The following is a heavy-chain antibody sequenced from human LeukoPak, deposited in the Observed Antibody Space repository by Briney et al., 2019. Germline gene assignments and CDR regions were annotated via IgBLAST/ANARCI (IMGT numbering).Heavy chain of an antibody. V-gene: IGHV4-59*01. D-gene: IGHD5-18*01. J-gene: IGHJ4*02. CDR3: VRSGYSYGDYFDY. CDR2: IYYSGST. Sequence: LEILCFTCTLADGSIGSYYWSWIRQPPGKGLEWIGYIYYSGSTNYNPSLKSRVTISVDTSKNQFSLKLSSVTAADTAVYYCVRSGYSYGDYFDYWGQGTLVTVSS. CDR1: DGSIGSYY.